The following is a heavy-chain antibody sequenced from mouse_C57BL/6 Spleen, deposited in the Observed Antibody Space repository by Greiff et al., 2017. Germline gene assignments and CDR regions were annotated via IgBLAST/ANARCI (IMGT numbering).Heavy chain of an antibody. D-gene: IGHD2-5*01. V-gene: IGHV2-9-1*01. CDR1: GFSLTSYA. CDR2: IWTGGGT. CDR3: ARAYNNYNAMDY. Sequence: VKLMESGPGLVAPSQSLSITCTVSGFSLTSYAISWVRQPPGKGLEWLGVIWTGGGTNYNSALKSRMSISKDSSKSQVFLKMNSLQTDNTARYYCARAYNNYNAMDYWGQGTSVTVSS. J-gene: IGHJ4*01.